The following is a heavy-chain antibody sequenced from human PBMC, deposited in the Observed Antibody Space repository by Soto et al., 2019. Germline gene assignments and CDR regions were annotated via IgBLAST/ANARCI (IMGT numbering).Heavy chain of an antibody. Sequence: LRLSCAASKFSISNSWMNWVRLAPGKGLEWVANIKKDGSEKYYVDSVKGRFTISRDNAKNSVYLQMNSLRVDDTGVYYCAGGTGWLIDYWGQGTLVTVSS. J-gene: IGHJ4*02. V-gene: IGHV3-7*01. CDR1: KFSISNSW. D-gene: IGHD2-8*02. CDR3: AGGTGWLIDY. CDR2: IKKDGSEK.